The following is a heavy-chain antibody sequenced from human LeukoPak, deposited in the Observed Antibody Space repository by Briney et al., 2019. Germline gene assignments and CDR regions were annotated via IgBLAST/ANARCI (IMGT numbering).Heavy chain of an antibody. J-gene: IGHJ4*02. CDR3: ARRARSAIWGRHIDY. V-gene: IGHV3-30*03. CDR2: ISYDGSNK. Sequence: GGSLRLSCAASGFTFSSYGMHWVRQAPGKGLEWVAVISYDGSNKYYADSVKGRFTISRDNSKNTLYLQMNSLRAEDTAVYYCARRARSAIWGRHIDYWGQGTLVTVSS. CDR1: GFTFSSYG. D-gene: IGHD3-16*01.